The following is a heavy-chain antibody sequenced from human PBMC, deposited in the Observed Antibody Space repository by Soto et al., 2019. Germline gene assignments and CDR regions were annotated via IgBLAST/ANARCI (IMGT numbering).Heavy chain of an antibody. CDR3: ARGRYGYSSGWYGRTMRNWFDP. CDR2: INHSGST. D-gene: IGHD6-13*01. Sequence: PSETLSLTCAVYGGSFSGYYWSWIRQPPGKGLEWIGEINHSGSTNYNPSLKSRVTISVDTSKNQFSLKLSSVTAADTAVYYCARGRYGYSSGWYGRTMRNWFDPWGQGTLVTVSS. V-gene: IGHV4-34*01. CDR1: GGSFSGYY. J-gene: IGHJ5*02.